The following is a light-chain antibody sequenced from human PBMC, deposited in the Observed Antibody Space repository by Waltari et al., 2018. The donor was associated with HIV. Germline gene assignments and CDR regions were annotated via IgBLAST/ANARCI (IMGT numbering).Light chain of an antibody. CDR3: QQYNNWPPYT. CDR1: QSVSSN. J-gene: IGKJ2*01. V-gene: IGKV3-15*01. Sequence: EIVMTQSPATLSVSPGERATLSCRASQSVSSNLAWYQQKPGQAPRLLIYGASTRATGNPARFSGSGSGTEFTLTIRSLQAGDFAVYYCQQYNNWPPYTFGQGTKLEIK. CDR2: GAS.